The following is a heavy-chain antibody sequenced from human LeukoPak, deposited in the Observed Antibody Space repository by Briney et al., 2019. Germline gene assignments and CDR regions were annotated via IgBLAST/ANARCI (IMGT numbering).Heavy chain of an antibody. Sequence: GGSLRLSCAASGFTFITYGMHWVRQAPGKGLEWVAVISYDGSNKYYADYVKGRFTISRDNSKNTLYLQMNSLRAEDSAAYFCAKGQEMTTMGLFDFWGQGTPVTVSS. D-gene: IGHD5-24*01. J-gene: IGHJ4*02. V-gene: IGHV3-30*18. CDR1: GFTFITYG. CDR3: AKGQEMTTMGLFDF. CDR2: ISYDGSNK.